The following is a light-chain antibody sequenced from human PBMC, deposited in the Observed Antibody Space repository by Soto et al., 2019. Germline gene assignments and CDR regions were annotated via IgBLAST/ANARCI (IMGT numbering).Light chain of an antibody. CDR1: SSNIGSNT. CDR2: NND. Sequence: QSVLTQPPSASGTPGQSVTISCSGRSSNIGSNTVNWYQQLSGAAPKLLIHNNDQRPSGVPDRFSGSKSDTSASLAISGLQSADEADYYCAAWDDSLTAVLFGGGTKLTVL. CDR3: AAWDDSLTAVL. J-gene: IGLJ3*02. V-gene: IGLV1-44*01.